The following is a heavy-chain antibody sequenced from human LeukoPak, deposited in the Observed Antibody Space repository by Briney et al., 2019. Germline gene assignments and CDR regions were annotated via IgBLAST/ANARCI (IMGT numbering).Heavy chain of an antibody. Sequence: SETLSLTCTVSGGSISSGSHYWGWIRQPPGKGLEWIGSIYYRGNTYYNPSLKSRVTISADTSKNQFSLTLGSVSATDTAVYYCVSPRGFSYGYFDYWGQGTLVTVSS. J-gene: IGHJ4*02. D-gene: IGHD5-18*01. CDR3: VSPRGFSYGYFDY. CDR1: GGSISSGSHY. CDR2: IYYRGNT. V-gene: IGHV4-39*01.